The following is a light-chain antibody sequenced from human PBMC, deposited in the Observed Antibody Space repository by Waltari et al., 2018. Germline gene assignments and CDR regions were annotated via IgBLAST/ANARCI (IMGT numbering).Light chain of an antibody. CDR3: SSYTSTTDLV. Sequence: QSALTQPASVSGSPGQSITISCTGTTSDVGGYTYVSWHQQHPGKAPKLSIFEVSYRPSGVSNRFSGSKSGNTASLTISGLQPDDEADYYCSSYTSTTDLVFGGGTKVTVL. CDR2: EVS. J-gene: IGLJ3*02. CDR1: TSDVGGYTY. V-gene: IGLV2-14*01.